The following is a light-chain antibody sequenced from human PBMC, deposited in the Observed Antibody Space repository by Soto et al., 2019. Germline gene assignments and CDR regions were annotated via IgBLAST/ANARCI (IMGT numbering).Light chain of an antibody. CDR3: QQTNTFPLT. CDR1: QSISSW. J-gene: IGKJ4*01. CDR2: GAS. Sequence: DIQMTQSPATLSASVRDRFTITSRASQSISSWLAWYQQKPGKAPKLLIYGASSLQSGVPSRFSGSGSETDFTLTISSLQPEDSATYYCQQTNTFPLTFGGGTKVDIK. V-gene: IGKV1-12*01.